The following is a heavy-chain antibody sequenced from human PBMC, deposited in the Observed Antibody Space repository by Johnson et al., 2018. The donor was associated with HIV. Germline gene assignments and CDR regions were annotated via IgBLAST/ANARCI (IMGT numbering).Heavy chain of an antibody. CDR3: ARDETQRRYALTAFDI. CDR1: GFNFRRFG. CDR2: IWYNGIEK. Sequence: QVQLVESGVGVVQPGRSLRLSCEASGFNFRRFGMHWVRQAPGKGLEWVAVIWYNGIEKYYVDSVKGRFTIFRDNAKNSLYLQMNSLRAEDTAFYYCARDETQRRYALTAFDIWGQGTLVTVSS. D-gene: IGHD6-25*01. J-gene: IGHJ3*02. V-gene: IGHV3-33*01.